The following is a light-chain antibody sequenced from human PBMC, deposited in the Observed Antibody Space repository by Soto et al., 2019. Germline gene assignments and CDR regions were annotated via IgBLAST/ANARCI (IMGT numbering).Light chain of an antibody. CDR1: TGAVTSGHY. V-gene: IGLV7-46*01. J-gene: IGLJ2*01. Sequence: QAVVTQEPSLTVSPGGTVTLTCGSSTGAVTSGHYPYWFQQKPGQAPRTLIYDTSDKHSWTPARFSGSLLGGKAALTLSGAQPEDEAEYYCLLSYSTTREFGGGTKVTVL. CDR2: DTS. CDR3: LLSYSTTRE.